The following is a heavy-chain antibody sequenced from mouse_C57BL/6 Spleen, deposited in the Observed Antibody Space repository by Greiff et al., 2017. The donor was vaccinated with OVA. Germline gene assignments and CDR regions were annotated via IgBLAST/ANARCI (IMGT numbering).Heavy chain of an antibody. J-gene: IGHJ1*03. D-gene: IGHD1-1*01. CDR2: IDPSDSET. CDR1: GYTFTSYW. Sequence: VQLQQPGAELVRPGSSVKLSCKASGYTFTSYWMHWVKQRPIQGLEWIGNIDPSDSETHYNQKFKDKATLTVDKSSSTAYMQLSSLTSEDSAVYYCARYGSSPYWYFDVWGTGTTVTVSS. V-gene: IGHV1-52*01. CDR3: ARYGSSPYWYFDV.